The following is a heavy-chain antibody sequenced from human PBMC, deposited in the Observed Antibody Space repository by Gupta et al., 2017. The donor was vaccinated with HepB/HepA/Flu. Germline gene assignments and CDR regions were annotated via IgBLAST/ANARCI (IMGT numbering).Heavy chain of an antibody. V-gene: IGHV1-69*01. CDR3: ARDLSGMATITGGFDY. CDR1: GGTFSSYA. CDR2: IIPIVGTA. Sequence: QVQLVQSGAEVKKPGSSVKVSCKASGGTFSSYAISRVRRAPGQGLEWMGGIIPIVGTANYAQKFQGRVTITADESTSTAYMELSSLRSEDTAVYYCARDLSGMATITGGFDYWGQGTLVTVSS. J-gene: IGHJ4*02. D-gene: IGHD5-24*01.